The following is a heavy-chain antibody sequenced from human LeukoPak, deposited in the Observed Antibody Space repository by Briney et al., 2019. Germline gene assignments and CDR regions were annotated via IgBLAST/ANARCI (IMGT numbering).Heavy chain of an antibody. CDR2: ISYDGSNK. J-gene: IGHJ1*01. CDR3: AKDLNTYRYDSRDLQH. Sequence: GGSLRLSCVASGSTFSSYAMNWVRQGPGKGLEWVAVISYDGSNKWYADTVKGRFTISRDNSKNTLYLQMNSLRPEDTAVYFCAKDLNTYRYDSRDLQHWGQGILVTVSS. D-gene: IGHD3-22*01. V-gene: IGHV3-30*18. CDR1: GSTFSSYA.